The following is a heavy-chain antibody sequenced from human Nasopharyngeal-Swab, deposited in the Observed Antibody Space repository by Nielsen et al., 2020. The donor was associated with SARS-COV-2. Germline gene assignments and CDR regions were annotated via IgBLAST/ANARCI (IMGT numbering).Heavy chain of an antibody. Sequence: GGSLRLSCAASGFTFSSYAMHWVRQAPGKGLEWVAVISYDGSNKYYADSVKGRFTISRDDSKSIAYLQMNSLKTEDTAVYYCSRSSWAYYYYMDVWGKGTTVTVSS. CDR3: SRSSWAYYYYMDV. J-gene: IGHJ6*03. D-gene: IGHD6-6*01. V-gene: IGHV3-30-3*01. CDR2: ISYDGSNK. CDR1: GFTFSSYA.